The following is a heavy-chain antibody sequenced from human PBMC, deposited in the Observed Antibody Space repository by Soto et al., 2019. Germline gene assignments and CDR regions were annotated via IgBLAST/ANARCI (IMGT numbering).Heavy chain of an antibody. CDR3: AKDGYCSSTSCYDVFDI. Sequence: PGGSLRLSCAASGFTFSSYGMHWVRQAPGKGLEWVAVISYDGSNKYYADSVKGRFTISRDNSKNTLYLQMNSLRAEDTAVYYCAKDGYCSSTSCYDVFDIWGQGTMVTVSS. CDR2: ISYDGSNK. V-gene: IGHV3-30*18. CDR1: GFTFSSYG. J-gene: IGHJ3*02. D-gene: IGHD2-2*03.